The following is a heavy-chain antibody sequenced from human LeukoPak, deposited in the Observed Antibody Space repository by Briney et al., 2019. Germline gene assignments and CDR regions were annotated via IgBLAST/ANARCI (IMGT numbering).Heavy chain of an antibody. J-gene: IGHJ4*02. CDR3: AKGRGWAGDIREFDY. Sequence: GGSLRLSCAASGFIFSTYWMGWVRQAPGKGLEWVANIKQDGSEKYYVDSVKGRFTISRDNSKNTLYLQMNSLRAEDTAVYYCAKGRGWAGDIREFDYWGQGTLVTVSS. CDR2: IKQDGSEK. V-gene: IGHV3-7*03. CDR1: GFIFSTYW. D-gene: IGHD2-15*01.